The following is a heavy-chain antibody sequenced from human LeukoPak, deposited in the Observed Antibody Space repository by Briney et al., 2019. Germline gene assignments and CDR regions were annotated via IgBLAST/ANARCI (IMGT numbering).Heavy chain of an antibody. CDR3: ARDSSGYYDY. D-gene: IGHD3-22*01. CDR2: IYYSGST. Sequence: SETLFLTCTVSGGSISSSSYYWGWIRQPPGKGLEWIGSIYYSGSTYYNPSLKSRVTISVDTSKNQFSLKLSSVTAADTAVYYCARDSSGYYDYWGQGTLVTVSS. V-gene: IGHV4-39*07. J-gene: IGHJ4*02. CDR1: GGSISSSSYY.